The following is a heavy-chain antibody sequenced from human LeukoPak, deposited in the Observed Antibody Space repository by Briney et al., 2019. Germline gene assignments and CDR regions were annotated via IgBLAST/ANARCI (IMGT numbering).Heavy chain of an antibody. CDR3: ARRGVLEWLLSYYYYGMDV. V-gene: IGHV3-7*05. Sequence: GGSLRLSCAASGFTFSSYWMSWVRQAPGKGLEWVANIKQDGSEKYYVDSVKGRFTISRENAKNSLYLQMNSLRAEDTAVYYCARRGVLEWLLSYYYYGMDVWGQGTTVTVSS. CDR2: IKQDGSEK. J-gene: IGHJ6*02. CDR1: GFTFSSYW. D-gene: IGHD3-3*01.